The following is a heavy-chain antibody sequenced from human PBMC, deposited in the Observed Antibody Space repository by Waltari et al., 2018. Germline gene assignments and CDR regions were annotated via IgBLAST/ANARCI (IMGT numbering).Heavy chain of an antibody. J-gene: IGHJ6*02. CDR1: GFTFSSYG. V-gene: IGHV3-30*18. D-gene: IGHD6-19*01. CDR2: ISYDGSNK. CDR3: AKGTSWLVGNYYYYGMDV. Sequence: QVQLVESGGGVVQPGRSLRLSCAASGFTFSSYGMHWVRQAPGQGLEWVAVISYDGSNKYYADSVKGRFTISRDNSKNTLYLQMNSLRAEDTAVYYCAKGTSWLVGNYYYYGMDVWGQGTTVTVSS.